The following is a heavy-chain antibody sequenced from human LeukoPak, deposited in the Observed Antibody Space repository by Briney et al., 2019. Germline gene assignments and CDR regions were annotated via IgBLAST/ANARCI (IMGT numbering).Heavy chain of an antibody. CDR1: GFTFSSYG. V-gene: IGHV3-33*01. D-gene: IGHD4-17*01. CDR3: ARDEVTTAYYYYYMDV. CDR2: IWYDGSNK. Sequence: PGGSLRLSCAASGFTFSSYGMHWVRQAPGKGLEGVAVIWYDGSNKYYADSVKGRFTISRDNSKNTLYLQMNSLRAEDTAVYYCARDEVTTAYYYYYMDVWGKGTTVTVSS. J-gene: IGHJ6*03.